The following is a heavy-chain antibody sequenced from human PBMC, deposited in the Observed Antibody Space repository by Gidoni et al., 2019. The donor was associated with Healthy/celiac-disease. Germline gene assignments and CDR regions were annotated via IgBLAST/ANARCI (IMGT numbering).Heavy chain of an antibody. Sequence: EVQLLESGGGLVQPGGSLRLWCAASGLTFSSDVINWVRHAPGKGLEVVSASRGGVDGSYYADSVKGRFTISRDNSKNTLSLQMNSLRAEDTAVYYCAKDSGAGGEDYWGQGTLVTVSS. V-gene: IGHV3-23*01. CDR1: GLTFSSDV. J-gene: IGHJ4*02. CDR3: AKDSGAGGEDY. CDR2: SRGGVDGS. D-gene: IGHD2-21*01.